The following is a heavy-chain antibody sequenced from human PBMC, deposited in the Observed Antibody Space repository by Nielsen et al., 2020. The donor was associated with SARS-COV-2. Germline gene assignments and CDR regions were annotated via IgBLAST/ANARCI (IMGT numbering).Heavy chain of an antibody. CDR2: ISYDGSNK. CDR3: AKDVRYCSGGSCYGVGFYYYYGMDV. V-gene: IGHV3-30*18. D-gene: IGHD2-15*01. J-gene: IGHJ6*02. Sequence: WIRQPPGKGLEWVAVISYDGSNKYYADSVKGRFTISRDNSKNTLYLQMNSLRAEDTAVYYCAKDVRYCSGGSCYGVGFYYYYGMDVWGQGTTVTVSS.